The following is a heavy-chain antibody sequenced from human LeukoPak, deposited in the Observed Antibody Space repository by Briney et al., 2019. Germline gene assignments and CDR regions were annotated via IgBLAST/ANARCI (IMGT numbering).Heavy chain of an antibody. D-gene: IGHD4-23*01. J-gene: IGHJ1*01. V-gene: IGHV3-74*03. CDR2: TNTDGSST. Sequence: AGGSLRLSCAASGFTFSSYWMHWVRQAPGKGLVWVSGTNTDGSSTMYADSVKGRFTIARDNAKNTLYLQMNSLRAEDTAVYYCYGANAVHWGQGTRLTVSS. CDR1: GFTFSSYW. CDR3: YGANAVH.